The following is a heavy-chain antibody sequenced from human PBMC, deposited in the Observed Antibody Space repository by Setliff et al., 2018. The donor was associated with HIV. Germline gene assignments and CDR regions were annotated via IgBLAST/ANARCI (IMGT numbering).Heavy chain of an antibody. Sequence: PGESLKISCKTSGYEFYGWWIGWVRQKPGKGLEWMGIIYPGDSDTRYSPSFQGQVTISVDKSISTAYLQWRSLKASDTAIYYCARAIDFLTEELNWCFDLWGRGTLVTVSS. J-gene: IGHJ2*01. CDR3: ARAIDFLTEELNWCFDL. D-gene: IGHD3-9*01. V-gene: IGHV5-51*01. CDR1: GYEFYGWW. CDR2: IYPGDSDT.